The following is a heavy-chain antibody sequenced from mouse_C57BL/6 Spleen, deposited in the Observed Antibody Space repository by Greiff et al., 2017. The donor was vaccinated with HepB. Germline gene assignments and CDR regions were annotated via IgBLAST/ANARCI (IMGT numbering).Heavy chain of an antibody. CDR2: IYPGDGDT. D-gene: IGHD2-5*01. J-gene: IGHJ2*01. V-gene: IGHV1-82*01. CDR3: ARSGYSNYEDSFDY. Sequence: VQLQQSGPELVKPGASVKISCKASGYAFSSSWMNWVKQRPGKGLEWIGRIYPGDGDTNYNGKFKGKATLTAEKSSSSAYMQRSILTSEDSAVYVCARSGYSNYEDSFDYWGQGTTLTVSS. CDR1: GYAFSSSW.